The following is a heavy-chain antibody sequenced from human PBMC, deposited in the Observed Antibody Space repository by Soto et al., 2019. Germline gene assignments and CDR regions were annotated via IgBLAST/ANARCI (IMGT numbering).Heavy chain of an antibody. CDR3: AKDYYSYSNGSHFDY. J-gene: IGHJ4*02. V-gene: IGHV3-9*01. D-gene: IGHD3-22*01. CDR2: INWNSALI. CDR1: GFTFDGFA. Sequence: EVQLVESGGGLVQPGRSLRLSCVASGFTFDGFAMHWVRQAPGKGLEWVSGINWNSALIGYADSVKGRFTISRDNGENSRYLHMRSLRPEDTALYYCAKDYYSYSNGSHFDYWGQGTLVTVSS.